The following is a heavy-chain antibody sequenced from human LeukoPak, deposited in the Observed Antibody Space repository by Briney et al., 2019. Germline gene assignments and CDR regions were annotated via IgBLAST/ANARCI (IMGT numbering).Heavy chain of an antibody. D-gene: IGHD2-2*02. CDR3: ARGTYTVAALLHYFIDV. CDR2: IYYSGST. J-gene: IGHJ6*03. Sequence: SETLSLTCTVSGGTISTYYWTWIRQPLGKGLEWIGYIYYSGSTNYIPSLKSRVTISVDTSKSQLSLKLTSVTAADTAVYYCARGTYTVAALLHYFIDVWGKGTTVTVSS. V-gene: IGHV4-59*01. CDR1: GGTISTYY.